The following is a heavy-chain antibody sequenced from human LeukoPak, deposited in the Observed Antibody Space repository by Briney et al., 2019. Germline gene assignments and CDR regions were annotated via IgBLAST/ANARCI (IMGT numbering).Heavy chain of an antibody. CDR1: GYTFSSYA. D-gene: IGHD3-10*01. CDR3: AKGSLWFGDLLYHRYYFDY. V-gene: IGHV3-23*01. Sequence: GGSLRLSCAASGYTFSSYAMSWVRQAPGEGLEWVSAISGSGGSTYYADSVKGRFTISRDNSKNTLYLQMNSLRAEDTAVYYCAKGSLWFGDLLYHRYYFDYWGQGTLVTVSS. J-gene: IGHJ4*02. CDR2: ISGSGGST.